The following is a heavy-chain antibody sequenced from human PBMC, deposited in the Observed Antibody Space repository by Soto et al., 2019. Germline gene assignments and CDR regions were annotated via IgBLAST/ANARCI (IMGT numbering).Heavy chain of an antibody. CDR2: ISNTDTA. V-gene: IGHV3-23*01. CDR1: GSSFSDYT. D-gene: IGHD5-18*01. Sequence: GGSLRLSCAASGSSFSDYTMSWVRQAPGKGLEWVSTISNTDTAYFADSVKGRFTVSRDNSKSTLYLQMNSLRVEDTAVYYCAKEPSWIQLWLPFDSWGQGTLVTVSS. J-gene: IGHJ4*02. CDR3: AKEPSWIQLWLPFDS.